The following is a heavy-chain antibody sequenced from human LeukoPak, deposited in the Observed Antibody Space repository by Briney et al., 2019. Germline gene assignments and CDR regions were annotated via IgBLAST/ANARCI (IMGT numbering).Heavy chain of an antibody. V-gene: IGHV3-30-3*01. CDR2: ISYDGSNK. CDR1: GFTFSSYA. CDR3: ARSYGDYAPDDY. Sequence: GGSLRLSCAASGFTFSSYAMHWVRQAPGKGLEWVAVISYDGSNKYYADSVKGRFTISRDNSKNTLYLQMNSLRAEDTAVYYCARSYGDYAPDDYWGQGTLVTVSS. D-gene: IGHD4-17*01. J-gene: IGHJ4*02.